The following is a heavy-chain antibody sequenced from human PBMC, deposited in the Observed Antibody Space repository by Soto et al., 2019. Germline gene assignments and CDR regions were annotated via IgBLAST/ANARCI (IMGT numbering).Heavy chain of an antibody. CDR3: AKVKTTVTTSWLWGAYGMDV. Sequence: GGSLRLSCAASGFTFSSYGMHWVRQAPGKGLEWVAVISYDGSNKYYADSVKGRFTISRDNSKNTLYLQMNSLRAEDTAVYYCAKVKTTVTTSWLWGAYGMDVWGQGTTVTVSS. CDR2: ISYDGSNK. V-gene: IGHV3-30*18. D-gene: IGHD4-17*01. J-gene: IGHJ6*02. CDR1: GFTFSSYG.